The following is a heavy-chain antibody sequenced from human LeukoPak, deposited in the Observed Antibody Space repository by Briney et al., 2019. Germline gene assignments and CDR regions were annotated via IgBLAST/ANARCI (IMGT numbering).Heavy chain of an antibody. CDR2: INHSGST. Sequence: PSETLSLTCAVYGGSCSGYYWSWIRQPPGKGLEWIGEINHSGSTNYNPSLKSRVTISVDTSKNQFSLKLSSVTAADTAVYYCARGDSSGYYPQPIDYWGQGTLVTVSS. J-gene: IGHJ4*02. D-gene: IGHD3-22*01. CDR3: ARGDSSGYYPQPIDY. CDR1: GGSCSGYY. V-gene: IGHV4-34*01.